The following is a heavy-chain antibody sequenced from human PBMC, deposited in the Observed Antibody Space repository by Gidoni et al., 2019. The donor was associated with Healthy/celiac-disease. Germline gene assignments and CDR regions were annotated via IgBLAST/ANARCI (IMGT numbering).Heavy chain of an antibody. CDR3: AREVGRDGYNLYAFDI. CDR2: IIPIFGTA. Sequence: QVQLVQSGAEVKKPGYSVKVSCKASGGTFSSYAISWVRQAPGQGLEWMGGIIPIFGTANYAQKFQGRVTITADESTSTAYMELSSLRSEDTAVYYCAREVGRDGYNLYAFDIWGQGTMVTVSS. J-gene: IGHJ3*02. D-gene: IGHD5-12*01. CDR1: GGTFSSYA. V-gene: IGHV1-69*01.